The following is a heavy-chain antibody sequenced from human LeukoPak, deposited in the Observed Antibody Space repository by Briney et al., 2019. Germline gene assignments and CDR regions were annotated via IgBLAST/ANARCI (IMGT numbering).Heavy chain of an antibody. CDR1: GGSISSYY. V-gene: IGHV4-4*07. CDR3: ARDGDSSFPNDAFDI. D-gene: IGHD3-22*01. Sequence: SETVSLTCTVSGGSISSYYCSWIRQPAGEGLEWIGRIYTSGSTNYNPSLKSRVTMSVDTSKNQFSLKLSSVTAADTAVYYCARDGDSSFPNDAFDIWGQGTIVTVSS. J-gene: IGHJ3*02. CDR2: IYTSGST.